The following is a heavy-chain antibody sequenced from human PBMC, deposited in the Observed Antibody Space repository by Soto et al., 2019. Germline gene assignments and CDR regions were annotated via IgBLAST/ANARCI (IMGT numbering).Heavy chain of an antibody. D-gene: IGHD4-17*01. CDR1: GFTFDDYA. CDR2: ISWNSGSI. J-gene: IGHJ4*02. V-gene: IGHV3-9*01. Sequence: EVQLVESGGGLVQPGRSLRLSCAASGFTFDDYAMHWVRRAPRKGLEWVSGISWNSGSIGYADSVKGLFTISRDNAKISLYLQLNSLRAEDTALYYGAKAGPLMNTVTAFDYWGQGTLVTVSS. CDR3: AKAGPLMNTVTAFDY.